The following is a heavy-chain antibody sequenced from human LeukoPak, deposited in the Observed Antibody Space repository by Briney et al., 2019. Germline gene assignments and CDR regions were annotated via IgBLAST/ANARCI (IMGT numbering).Heavy chain of an antibody. CDR1: GYTFTNYD. V-gene: IGHV1-8*01. Sequence: GASVKVSCKASGYTFTNYDINWVRQATGQGLEWMGWMNPNSGNTGYPPKFQGRVTMTTNTSINTAYMELSGLRYEDTAIYYCARAYYRGAGVYYAPDYWGQGTLVTVSS. CDR2: MNPNSGNT. CDR3: ARAYYRGAGVYYAPDY. D-gene: IGHD3-10*01. J-gene: IGHJ4*02.